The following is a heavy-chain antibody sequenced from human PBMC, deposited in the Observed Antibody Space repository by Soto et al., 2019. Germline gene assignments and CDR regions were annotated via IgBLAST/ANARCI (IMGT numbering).Heavy chain of an antibody. CDR2: IYYSGST. V-gene: IGHV4-31*03. Sequence: PSETLSLTCTVSGGSINSGGYYWSWIRQHPGKGLEWIGYIYYSGSTYYNPSLKSRVTISVDTSKNQFSLKLSSVTAADTAVYYCASGIRGDAFDIWGQGTMVTVSS. CDR3: ASGIRGDAFDI. J-gene: IGHJ3*02. CDR1: GGSINSGGYY.